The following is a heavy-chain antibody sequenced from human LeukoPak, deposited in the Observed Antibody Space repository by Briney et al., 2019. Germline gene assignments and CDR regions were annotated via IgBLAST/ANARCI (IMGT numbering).Heavy chain of an antibody. D-gene: IGHD6-13*01. Sequence: PGGSLRLSCAASGFTFSSYGMHWVRQAPGKGLEWVAVISYDGSNKYYADSVKGRFTISRDNSKSTLYLQMNSLRAEDTAVYYCAKDRTEYSSSCHDWGQGTLVTVSS. CDR1: GFTFSSYG. V-gene: IGHV3-30*18. CDR3: AKDRTEYSSSCHD. CDR2: ISYDGSNK. J-gene: IGHJ4*02.